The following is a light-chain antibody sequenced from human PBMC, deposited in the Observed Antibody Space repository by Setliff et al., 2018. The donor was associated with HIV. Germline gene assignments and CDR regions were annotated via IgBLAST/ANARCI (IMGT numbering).Light chain of an antibody. V-gene: IGLV3-21*03. CDR1: NIGSKS. CDR2: DNG. J-gene: IGLJ1*01. CDR3: QVWDSSSDHHV. Sequence: SYELTQPPSVSVAPGKTARITCGGNNIGSKSVHWYQQKPGHAPVLVVYDNGDRPSGIPERFSGSNSGNTATLTISRVEAGDEADYYCQVWDSSSDHHVFGTGTKSPS.